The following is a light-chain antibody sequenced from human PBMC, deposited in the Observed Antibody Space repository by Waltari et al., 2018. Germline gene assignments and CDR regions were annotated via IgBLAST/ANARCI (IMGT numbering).Light chain of an antibody. CDR3: QAWDSSTGV. Sequence: SYELTQPPSVSVSPGQTASITCSGDKLGDKYACWYQQKPGQSPVLVIYQDTQRPSEIPGRFSGSNSGNTATLTISGTQAMDEADYYCQAWDSSTGVFGTGTKVTVL. CDR1: KLGDKY. CDR2: QDT. V-gene: IGLV3-1*01. J-gene: IGLJ1*01.